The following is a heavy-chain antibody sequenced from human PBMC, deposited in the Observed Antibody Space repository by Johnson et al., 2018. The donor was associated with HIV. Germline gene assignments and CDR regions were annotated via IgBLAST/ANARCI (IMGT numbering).Heavy chain of an antibody. CDR2: ISYDGSNK. CDR3: AKDMQLERWFGESANAFDI. V-gene: IGHV3-30-3*01. D-gene: IGHD3-10*01. J-gene: IGHJ3*02. CDR1: GFTFSSYA. Sequence: QMQLVESGGGVVQPGRSLRLSCVASGFTFSSYAMHWVRQAPGKGLEWGTVISYDGSNKYYADSVKGRFTISRDNSKNSLYLQMNSLRAEDTALYYCAKDMQLERWFGESANAFDIWGQGTMVTVSS.